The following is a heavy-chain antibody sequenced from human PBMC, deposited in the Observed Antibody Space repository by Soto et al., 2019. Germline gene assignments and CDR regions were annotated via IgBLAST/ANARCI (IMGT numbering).Heavy chain of an antibody. D-gene: IGHD6-6*01. V-gene: IGHV3-23*01. CDR1: GFTFSSYW. CDR3: VRISKEIAARFNWFDP. CDR2: ISGSGGST. Sequence: PGGSLRLSCAASGFTFSSYWMHWVRQAPGKGLEWVSAISGSGGSTYYADSVKGRFTISRDNSKNTLYLQMNSLRAEDTAVYYCVRISKEIAARFNWFDPWGQGTLVTVSS. J-gene: IGHJ5*02.